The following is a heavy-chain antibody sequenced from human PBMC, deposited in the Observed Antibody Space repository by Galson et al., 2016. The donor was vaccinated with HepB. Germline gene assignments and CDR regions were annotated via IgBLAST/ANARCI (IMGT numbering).Heavy chain of an antibody. V-gene: IGHV3-30-3*01. Sequence: SLRLSCAASGFTFSSYAMHWVRQAPGKGLEWLAVISYDGNNKYYADSVKGRFTISRDNSKNTLYLQMNSLRAEDTAVYYCARMPGYSYWYFDLWGRGTLVTVSS. J-gene: IGHJ2*01. CDR1: GFTFSSYA. CDR3: ARMPGYSYWYFDL. D-gene: IGHD5-18*01. CDR2: ISYDGNNK.